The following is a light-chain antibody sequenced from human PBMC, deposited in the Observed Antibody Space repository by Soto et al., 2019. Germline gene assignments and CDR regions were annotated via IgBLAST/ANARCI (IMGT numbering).Light chain of an antibody. CDR3: CLYAATFYV. Sequence: QAALTQPRSVSGSPGQPVTISCTGTSSDVGTYDFVSWYQQHPGKAPRLMIFDVSERPSGVPDRFSGSKSGNTAPLTISGLQAEDEADYFCCLYAATFYVFGTATQVTL. CDR1: SSDVGTYDF. J-gene: IGLJ1*01. V-gene: IGLV2-11*01. CDR2: DVS.